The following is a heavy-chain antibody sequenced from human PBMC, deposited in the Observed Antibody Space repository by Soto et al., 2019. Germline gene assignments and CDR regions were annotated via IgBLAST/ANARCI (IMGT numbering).Heavy chain of an antibody. Sequence: GGSLRLSCAASGFTFSSYSMNWVRQAPGKGLEWVSYISSSSSTIYYADSVKGRFTISRDNAKNSLYLQMNSLRAEDTAVYYCARELALYYYDSSGYYYGGGYWGQGTLVTVSS. D-gene: IGHD3-22*01. CDR2: ISSSSSTI. CDR3: ARELALYYYDSSGYYYGGGY. V-gene: IGHV3-48*01. CDR1: GFTFSSYS. J-gene: IGHJ4*02.